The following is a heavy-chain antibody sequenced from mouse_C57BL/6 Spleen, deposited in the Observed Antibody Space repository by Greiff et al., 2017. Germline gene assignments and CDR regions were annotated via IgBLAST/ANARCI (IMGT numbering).Heavy chain of an antibody. D-gene: IGHD1-1*01. CDR1: GYTFTSYG. Sequence: VQRVESGAELARPGASVKLSCKASGYTFTSYGISWVKQRTGQGLEWIGEIYPRSGNTYYNEKFKGKATLTADKSSSTAYMELRSLTSEDSAVYFCATYGSSYGYFDVWGTGTTVTVSS. CDR2: IYPRSGNT. V-gene: IGHV1-81*01. CDR3: ATYGSSYGYFDV. J-gene: IGHJ1*03.